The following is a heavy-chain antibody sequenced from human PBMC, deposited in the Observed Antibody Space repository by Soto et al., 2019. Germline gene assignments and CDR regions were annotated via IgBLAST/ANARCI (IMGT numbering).Heavy chain of an antibody. J-gene: IGHJ6*02. Sequence: EVQLVESGGGLVKPGGSLRLSCAASGFTFSSYSMNWVRQAPGKGLEWVSVISSTSSYRYYVDSVKGRFTISRDNAKKSLYPQMNSLRVEDTAVYYCARHSYDSWREGMDVWGQGTTVTVSS. CDR1: GFTFSSYS. V-gene: IGHV3-21*01. CDR3: ARHSYDSWREGMDV. D-gene: IGHD3-3*01. CDR2: ISSTSSYR.